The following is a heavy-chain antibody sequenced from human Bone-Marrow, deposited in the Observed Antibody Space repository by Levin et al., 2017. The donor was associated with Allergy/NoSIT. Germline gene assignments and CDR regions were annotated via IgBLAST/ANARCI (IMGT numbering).Heavy chain of an antibody. CDR3: ARARAQLHSFDY. Sequence: ASVKVSCKASGYTFTSYAMHWVRQAPGQRLEWMGWINAGNGNTKYSQKFQGRVTITRDTSASTAYMELSSLRSEDTAVYYCARARAQLHSFDYWGQGTLVTVSS. V-gene: IGHV1-3*01. CDR2: INAGNGNT. CDR1: GYTFTSYA. D-gene: IGHD5-24*01. J-gene: IGHJ4*02.